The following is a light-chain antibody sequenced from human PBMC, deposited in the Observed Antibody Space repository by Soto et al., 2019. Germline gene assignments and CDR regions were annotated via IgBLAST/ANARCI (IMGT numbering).Light chain of an antibody. CDR3: QQLNSYPRP. CDR2: AAS. CDR1: QVITND. Sequence: EVTRNKYSLSASVGDRVSITCRSSQVITNDLGWYQQKPGKAPKRLIYAASTLQSGVPSRFSGSGSGTEFTLTISSLQPEDFTTDQCQQLNSYPRPFGEGLRLEL. V-gene: IGKV1-17*01. J-gene: IGKJ5*01.